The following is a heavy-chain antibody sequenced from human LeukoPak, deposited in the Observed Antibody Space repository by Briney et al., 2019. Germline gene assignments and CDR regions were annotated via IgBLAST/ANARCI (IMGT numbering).Heavy chain of an antibody. D-gene: IGHD3-22*01. CDR2: IKQDGSEK. V-gene: IGHV3-7*01. J-gene: IGHJ4*02. CDR3: ARFGKYNYDSSGYCDY. CDR1: GFTFSTYW. Sequence: GGSLRLSCAASGFTFSTYWMNWVRQAPGKGLEWVANIKQDGSEKYYVDSVKGRFITFRDNAKNSLYLQMNILRAEDTAVYYCARFGKYNYDSSGYCDYWGQGTQVTVSS.